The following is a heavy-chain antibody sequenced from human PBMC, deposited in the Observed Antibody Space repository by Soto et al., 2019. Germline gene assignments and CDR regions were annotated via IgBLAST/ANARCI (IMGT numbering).Heavy chain of an antibody. J-gene: IGHJ6*03. CDR2: ISSSSSTI. CDR3: ARSQLHYYYYYMDV. Sequence: PGGSLRLSCAASGFTFSSYSMNWVRQAPGKGLKWVSYISSSSSTIYYADSVKGRFTISRDNAKNSLYLQMNSLRAEDTAVYYCARSQLHYYYYYMDVWGKGTSDTVSS. CDR1: GFTFSSYS. V-gene: IGHV3-48*01. D-gene: IGHD1-7*01.